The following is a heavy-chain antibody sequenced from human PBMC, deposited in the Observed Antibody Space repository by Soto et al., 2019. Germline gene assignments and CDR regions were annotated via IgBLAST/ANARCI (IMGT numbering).Heavy chain of an antibody. D-gene: IGHD3-3*02. CDR1: GGSFSGYY. J-gene: IGHJ6*03. Sequence: QVQLQQWGAGLLKPSETLSLTCAVYGGSFSGYYWSWIRQPPGKGLEWSGEINHSGSTNYNPSLKSRVTLSVDTSKNQFSLKLSSVTAADTAVYYCARGRRPLGTYYYYYYMDVWGKGTTVTVSS. CDR2: INHSGST. V-gene: IGHV4-34*01. CDR3: ARGRRPLGTYYYYYYMDV.